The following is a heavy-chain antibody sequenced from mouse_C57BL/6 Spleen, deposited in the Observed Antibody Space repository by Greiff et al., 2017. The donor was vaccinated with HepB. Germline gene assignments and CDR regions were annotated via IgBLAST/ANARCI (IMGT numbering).Heavy chain of an antibody. J-gene: IGHJ2*01. CDR3: ARGAAQATWGY. Sequence: EVKLVESGPGLVKPSQSLSLTCSVTGYSITSGYYWNWIRQFPGNKLEWMGYISYDGSNNYNPSLKNRISITRDTSKNQFFLKLNSVTTEDTATYYCARGAAQATWGYWGQGTTLTVSS. CDR1: GYSITSGYY. D-gene: IGHD3-2*02. V-gene: IGHV3-6*01. CDR2: ISYDGSN.